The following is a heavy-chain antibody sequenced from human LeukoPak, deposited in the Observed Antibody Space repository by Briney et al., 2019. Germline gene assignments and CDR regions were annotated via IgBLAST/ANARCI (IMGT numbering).Heavy chain of an antibody. J-gene: IGHJ4*02. CDR1: GYTFTGYY. CDR3: ARDFGSFEIGY. V-gene: IGHV1-46*01. Sequence: ASVKVSCKASGYTFTGYYMHWVRQAPGQGLEWMGIINPSGGSTSYAQKFQGRVTMTRDTSTSTVYMELSSLRSEDTAVYYCARDFGSFEIGYWGQGTLVTVSS. D-gene: IGHD3-16*01. CDR2: INPSGGST.